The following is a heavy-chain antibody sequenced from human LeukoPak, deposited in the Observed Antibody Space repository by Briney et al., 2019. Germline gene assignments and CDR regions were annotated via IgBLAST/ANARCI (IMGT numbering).Heavy chain of an antibody. Sequence: SETLSLTCAAYGGSFSGYYWSWIRQPPGKGLEWIGEINHSGSTNYNPSLKSRVTISVDTSKNQFSLKLSSVTAADTAVYYCARGYPAMVTSFDYWGQGTLVTVSS. CDR2: INHSGST. J-gene: IGHJ4*02. CDR3: ARGYPAMVTSFDY. V-gene: IGHV4-34*01. CDR1: GGSFSGYY. D-gene: IGHD5-18*01.